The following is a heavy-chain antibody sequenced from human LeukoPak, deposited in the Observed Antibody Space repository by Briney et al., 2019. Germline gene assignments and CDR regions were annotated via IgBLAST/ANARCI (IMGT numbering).Heavy chain of an antibody. D-gene: IGHD2-2*01. V-gene: IGHV1-69*05. CDR2: IIPIFGTA. Sequence: SVKVSCKASGGTFSSYAISWVRQAPGQGLEWMGGIIPIFGTANYAQKFQGRVTITTDESTSTAYMELSSLRSEDTAVYYCARGYCSSTSCYREKNYYYYMDVWGKGTTVTVSS. J-gene: IGHJ6*03. CDR1: GGTFSSYA. CDR3: ARGYCSSTSCYREKNYYYYMDV.